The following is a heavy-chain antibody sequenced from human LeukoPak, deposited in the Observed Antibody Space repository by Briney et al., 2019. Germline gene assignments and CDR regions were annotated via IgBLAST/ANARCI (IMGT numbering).Heavy chain of an antibody. V-gene: IGHV3-15*01. D-gene: IGHD3-10*01. Sequence: GESLRLSCAASGFTFTNAWMYWVRQAPGKGLEWVGRIKSKTDGGTSDYAAPVTGRFTISRDDSKSTPYLEMNSLKTEDTGVYYCSTLWYGAWGQGTLVTVSS. CDR1: GFTFTNAW. CDR2: IKSKTDGGTS. J-gene: IGHJ5*02. CDR3: STLWYGA.